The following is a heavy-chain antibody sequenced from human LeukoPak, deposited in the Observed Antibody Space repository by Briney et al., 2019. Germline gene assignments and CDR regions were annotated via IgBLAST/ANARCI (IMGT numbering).Heavy chain of an antibody. J-gene: IGHJ5*02. D-gene: IGHD2-21*01. CDR3: ARGHDMLCDL. CDR2: INPNDGVT. V-gene: IGHV1-2*06. CDR1: GYSFTGYY. Sequence: ASVKVFCKASGYSFTGYYLHWVRQAPGQGLEWMGRINPNDGVTTYAQKFQDRVNMTTDTSIGTAYMELSRLTSDDSAVYYCARGHDMLCDLWGQETAVIVSS.